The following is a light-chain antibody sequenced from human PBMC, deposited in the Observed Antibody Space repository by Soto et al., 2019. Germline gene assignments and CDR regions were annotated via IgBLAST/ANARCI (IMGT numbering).Light chain of an antibody. V-gene: IGLV2-11*01. CDR2: DVN. J-gene: IGLJ1*01. Sequence: QSALTQPRSVSGSPGQSVAISCTGTSSDVGNYNYVSWYQQHPGKVPKLMIYDVNKRPSGFPDRFSGSKSGNTASLTITGLQADNEAEYYCCSYAVTYSFGYVFGSGTKVTVL. CDR1: SSDVGNYNY. CDR3: CSYAVTYSFGYV.